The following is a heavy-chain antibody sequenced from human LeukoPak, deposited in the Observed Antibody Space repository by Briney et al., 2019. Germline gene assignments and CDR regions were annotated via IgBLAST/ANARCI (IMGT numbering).Heavy chain of an antibody. CDR2: IYAGDSDT. Sequence: SGESLKISCQGSGYTFTSYWIGWVRQMPGKGLEWMGIIYAGDSDTRYSPSFQGQVTISADKSISIAYMQWSSLKASDTAMYYCARASSSGLMTYQNFDYWGQGTLVTVSS. J-gene: IGHJ4*02. CDR1: GYTFTSYW. D-gene: IGHD6-6*01. CDR3: ARASSSGLMTYQNFDY. V-gene: IGHV5-51*01.